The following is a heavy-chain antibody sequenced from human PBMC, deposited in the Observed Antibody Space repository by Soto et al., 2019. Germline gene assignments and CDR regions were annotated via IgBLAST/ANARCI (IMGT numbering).Heavy chain of an antibody. J-gene: IGHJ5*02. V-gene: IGHV1-69*17. Sequence: QVQLVQSGAEVKNPGSSVKVSCKASGGTSRSLSITWVRQAPGQGLEWMGGITPLFGIPNYPQKFQGRLTITSEKSTGPAYLALSSLRSEATAVYFCARDTHSAGGWFDTWGRGTLVTVSS. D-gene: IGHD2-15*01. CDR3: ARDTHSAGGWFDT. CDR2: ITPLFGIP. CDR1: GGTSRSLS.